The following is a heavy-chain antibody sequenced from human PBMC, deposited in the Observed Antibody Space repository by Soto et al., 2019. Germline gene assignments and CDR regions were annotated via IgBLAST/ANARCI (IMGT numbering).Heavy chain of an antibody. J-gene: IGHJ4*02. V-gene: IGHV4-34*01. CDR1: GGSFSGYY. CDR2: INHSGST. D-gene: IGHD3-10*01. CDR3: ARGQSRRITMVRGNDY. Sequence: SETLSLTCAVYGGSFSGYYWSWIRQPPGKGLEWIGEINHSGSTNYNPSLKSRVTISVDTSKNQFSLKLSSVTAADTAVYYCARGQSRRITMVRGNDYWGQGTLVTVSS.